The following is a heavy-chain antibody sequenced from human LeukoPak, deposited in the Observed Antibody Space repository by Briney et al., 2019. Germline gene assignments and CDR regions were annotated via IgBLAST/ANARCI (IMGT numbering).Heavy chain of an antibody. CDR1: GFTFSSYS. D-gene: IGHD2-21*02. Sequence: PGGSLRLSCAASGFTFSSYSMNWVRQAPGKGLEWVSYISSSSRTIYYAGSVKGRFTISRDNAQNSMYLQMNSLRVEDTAVYYCTSWGDTTAEYFQRWGQGTLVTVSS. V-gene: IGHV3-48*04. CDR3: TSWGDTTAEYFQR. J-gene: IGHJ1*01. CDR2: ISSSSRTI.